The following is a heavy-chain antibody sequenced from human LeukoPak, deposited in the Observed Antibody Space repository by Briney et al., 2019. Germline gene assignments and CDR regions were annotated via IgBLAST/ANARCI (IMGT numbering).Heavy chain of an antibody. CDR3: ARLSTYYDFWSGYYHYYYCYGMDV. CDR2: IYYSGST. Sequence: SDTLSLTCTVSGGSISSCYWSWIRQPPGKGLESIGYIYYSGSTNYNPSLKGRVTISVDTSKNQFSLKLSSVTAADTAVYYCARLSTYYDFWSGYYHYYYCYGMDVWGQGTTVTVSS. V-gene: IGHV4-59*08. J-gene: IGHJ6*02. CDR1: GGSISSCY. D-gene: IGHD3-3*01.